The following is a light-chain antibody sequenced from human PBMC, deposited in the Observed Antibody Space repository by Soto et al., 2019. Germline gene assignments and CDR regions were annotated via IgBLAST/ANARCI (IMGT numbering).Light chain of an antibody. CDR3: QQYTTYPYT. J-gene: IGKJ2*01. CDR1: QSVTNW. Sequence: DIQMTQSPSTLSASVGDRVTITCRASQSVTNWLAWYQQKPGKAPNLLIYDASRLQSGIPSRFSGSGSGTEFTLTISSLQPDDFVTYYCQQYTTYPYTVGQGTKLEIK. CDR2: DAS. V-gene: IGKV1-5*01.